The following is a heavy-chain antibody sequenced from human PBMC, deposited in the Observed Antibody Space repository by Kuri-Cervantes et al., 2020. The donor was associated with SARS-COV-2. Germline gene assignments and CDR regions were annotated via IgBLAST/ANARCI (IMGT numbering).Heavy chain of an antibody. Sequence: SETLSLTCAVSGGSISSGGYSWSWIRQPPGKGLKWIGYIYHSGSTYYNPSLKSRVTISVDRSKNQFSLKLSSVTAADTAIYYCARRRGAITGPGGYFDYWGQGALVTVSS. V-gene: IGHV4-30-2*01. J-gene: IGHJ4*02. CDR1: GGSISSGGYS. D-gene: IGHD1-1*01. CDR2: IYHSGST. CDR3: ARRRGAITGPGGYFDY.